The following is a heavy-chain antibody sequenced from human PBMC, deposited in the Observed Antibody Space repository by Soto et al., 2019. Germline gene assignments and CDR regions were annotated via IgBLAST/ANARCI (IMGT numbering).Heavy chain of an antibody. Sequence: SETLSLTCTVSGGSISSGGYYWSWIRQHPGKGLEWIGYIYYSGSTYYNPSLKSRVTISVDTSKNQFSLKLSSVTAADTAVYYCARGGDWFGELLPNDYWGQGTLVTVSS. CDR1: GGSISSGGYY. D-gene: IGHD3-10*01. CDR3: ARGGDWFGELLPNDY. CDR2: IYYSGST. J-gene: IGHJ4*02. V-gene: IGHV4-31*03.